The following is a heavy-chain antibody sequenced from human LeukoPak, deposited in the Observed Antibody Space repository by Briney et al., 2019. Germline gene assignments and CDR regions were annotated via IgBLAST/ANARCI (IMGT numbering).Heavy chain of an antibody. J-gene: IGHJ4*02. CDR2: IKSKTDGGTT. V-gene: IGHV3-15*01. D-gene: IGHD5-18*01. CDR3: TTTYVDTAMVNDY. Sequence: GGSLRLSRAASGFTFSNAWMSWVRQAPGRGLEWVGRIKSKTDGGTTDYAAPVKGRFTISREDSKNTLYLQRNSLKTEDTAVYYCTTTYVDTAMVNDYWGQGTLVTVSS. CDR1: GFTFSNAW.